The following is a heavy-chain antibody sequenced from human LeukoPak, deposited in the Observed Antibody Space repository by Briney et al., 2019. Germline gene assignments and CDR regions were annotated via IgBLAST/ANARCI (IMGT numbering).Heavy chain of an antibody. CDR3: ARHSGGYSSGWPAWFDP. J-gene: IGHJ5*02. D-gene: IGHD6-19*01. CDR1: GFTFSNYA. Sequence: GRSLRLSCAASGFTFSNYAMHWVRQAPGKGLEWVAVISYDGSNKYYADSVKGRFTISRDNSKNTLYLQMNCLRAEDTAVYYCARHSGGYSSGWPAWFDPWGQGTLVTVSS. CDR2: ISYDGSNK. V-gene: IGHV3-30*04.